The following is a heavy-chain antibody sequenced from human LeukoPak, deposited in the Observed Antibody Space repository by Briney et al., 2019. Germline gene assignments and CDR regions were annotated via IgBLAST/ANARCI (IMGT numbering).Heavy chain of an antibody. CDR3: AKEGSSGWFHDAFDI. J-gene: IGHJ3*02. V-gene: IGHV3-43*02. Sequence: GGPLRLSCAASGVTLDDYAMHSVRQSPRKGLVWVSLISGDGGRRYYADSVKGRFTISRDNSKNSLYLKMNSLRTEDTALYYCAKEGSSGWFHDAFDIWGQGAMVTVSS. CDR1: GVTLDDYA. D-gene: IGHD6-19*01. CDR2: ISGDGGRR.